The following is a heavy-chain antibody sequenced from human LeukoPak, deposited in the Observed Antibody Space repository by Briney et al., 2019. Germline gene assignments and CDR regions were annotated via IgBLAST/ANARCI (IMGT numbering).Heavy chain of an antibody. Sequence: PSETLSLTCAVYGGSFSGYYWSWIRHPPGKGLEWIGEINHSGSTNYNPSLKSRVNISVDTSKNQFSLKLSSVTAADTAVYYCATTTIFGVDDYYYYYGMDVWGQGTTVTVSS. CDR3: ATTTIFGVDDYYYYYGMDV. D-gene: IGHD3-3*01. CDR1: GGSFSGYY. V-gene: IGHV4-34*01. J-gene: IGHJ6*02. CDR2: INHSGST.